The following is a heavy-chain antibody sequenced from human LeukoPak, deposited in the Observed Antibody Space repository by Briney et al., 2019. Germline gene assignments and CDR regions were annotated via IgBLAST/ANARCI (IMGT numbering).Heavy chain of an antibody. J-gene: IGHJ4*02. Sequence: GGSLRLSCAASGFTFSSFGMHWVRQAPGQGLEWVAFILYDGTNKYYADSVKGRFTISRDNSKNTLSLQMNSLRAEDTAVYYCARDRGERYYDSSGYSVDYWGQGTLVTVSS. CDR1: GFTFSSFG. D-gene: IGHD3-22*01. CDR3: ARDRGERYYDSSGYSVDY. CDR2: ILYDGTNK. V-gene: IGHV3-30*02.